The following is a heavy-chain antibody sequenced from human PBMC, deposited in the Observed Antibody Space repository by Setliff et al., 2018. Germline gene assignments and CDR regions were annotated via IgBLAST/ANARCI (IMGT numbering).Heavy chain of an antibody. CDR2: IAYNGVT. J-gene: IGHJ6*04. CDR1: GGAIKSFY. D-gene: IGHD3-10*01. Sequence: SETLSLTCTVSGGAIKSFYWSWIRQAPVKGLEWVGYIAYNGVTDYNPSLKGRVTISFDTPSNAVSLNLNSVTAADTAVYFCARDAYYFGSDNFKLGAVDVWGTGTTVTVSS. CDR3: ARDAYYFGSDNFKLGAVDV. V-gene: IGHV4-59*01.